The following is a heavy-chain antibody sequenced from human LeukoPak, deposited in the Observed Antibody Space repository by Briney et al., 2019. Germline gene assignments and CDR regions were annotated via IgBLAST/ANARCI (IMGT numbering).Heavy chain of an antibody. CDR3: ARDPYNGSRERGYYFDY. D-gene: IGHD1-14*01. V-gene: IGHV3-30-3*01. Sequence: PGGSLRLSCAASGFTFSSYAMHWVRQAPGKGLEWVAVISYDGSNKYYADSVKGRFTISRDNSKNTLYLQMNSLRAEDTAVYYCARDPYNGSRERGYYFDYWGQGTLVTVSS. J-gene: IGHJ4*02. CDR2: ISYDGSNK. CDR1: GFTFSSYA.